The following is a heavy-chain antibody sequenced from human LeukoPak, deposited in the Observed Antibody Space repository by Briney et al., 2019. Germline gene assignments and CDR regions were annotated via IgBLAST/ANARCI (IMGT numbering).Heavy chain of an antibody. V-gene: IGHV3-33*03. CDR3: ASHRGDYATGYFDY. CDR1: GFTFTNYP. J-gene: IGHJ4*02. CDR2: LWSDGIKT. Sequence: GGSLRLSCAASGFTFTNYPMHWVRQAPGKGLEWVAVLWSDGIKTDYADSVKGRFTISRDDSKNTLYLQMNSLRAEDTAVYYCASHRGDYATGYFDYWGQGTLVTVSS. D-gene: IGHD1-1*01.